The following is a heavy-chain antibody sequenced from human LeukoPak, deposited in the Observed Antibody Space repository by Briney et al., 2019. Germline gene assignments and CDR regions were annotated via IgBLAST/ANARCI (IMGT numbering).Heavy chain of an antibody. CDR3: ATIKRGYPYGYFDF. CDR1: GGSISSHY. V-gene: IGHV4-59*11. CDR2: MYDTVNT. Sequence: SETLSLTRTVSGGSISSHYWSWVRQPPGKGLEWIGYMYDTVNTKDNPSLTSRLTLSADTSKNQFSLRLGSVTAADTAVYYCATIKRGYPYGYFDFWGQGILVTVSS. J-gene: IGHJ4*02. D-gene: IGHD5-18*01.